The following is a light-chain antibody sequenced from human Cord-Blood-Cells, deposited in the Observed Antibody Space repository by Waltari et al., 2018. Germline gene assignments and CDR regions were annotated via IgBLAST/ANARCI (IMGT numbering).Light chain of an antibody. CDR2: EVS. J-gene: IGLJ3*02. Sequence: QSALTQPPSASGSPGQSVTISCTGTSSDVGDYNYVSCYQQHPGKAPKLMISEVSTRPSGVPDRFSGSKSGNTASLTVSGLQAEDEADYYCSSYAGSNNLVFGGGTKLTVL. CDR3: SSYAGSNNLV. V-gene: IGLV2-8*01. CDR1: SSDVGDYNY.